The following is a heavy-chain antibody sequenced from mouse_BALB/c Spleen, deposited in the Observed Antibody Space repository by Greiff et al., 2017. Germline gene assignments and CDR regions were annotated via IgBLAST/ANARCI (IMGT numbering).Heavy chain of an antibody. V-gene: IGHV5-17*02. CDR3: ARGYYGRSRGDFDY. CDR2: ISSGSSTI. J-gene: IGHJ2*01. CDR1: GFTFSSFG. D-gene: IGHD1-1*01. Sequence: EVQLQESGGGLVQPGGSRKLSCAASGFTFSSFGMHWVRQAPEKGLEWVAYISSGSSTIYYADTVKGRFTISRDNPKNTLFLQMTSLRSEDTAMYYCARGYYGRSRGDFDYWGQGTTLTVSS.